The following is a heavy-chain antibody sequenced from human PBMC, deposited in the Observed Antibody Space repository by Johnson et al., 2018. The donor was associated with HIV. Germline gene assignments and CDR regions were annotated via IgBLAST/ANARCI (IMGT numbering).Heavy chain of an antibody. CDR3: TTEYNWNDKGGAFDI. CDR2: IKSKTDGGTT. J-gene: IGHJ3*02. CDR1: GFTFSNAW. D-gene: IGHD1-1*01. Sequence: VQLVESGGGLVQPGGSLRLSCAASGFTFSNAWMSWVRQAPGKGLEWVGRIKSKTDGGTTDYAAPVKGRFTISRDDSESTLYVQMNSLKTEDTAVYYCTTEYNWNDKGGAFDIWGQGTMVTVSS. V-gene: IGHV3-15*01.